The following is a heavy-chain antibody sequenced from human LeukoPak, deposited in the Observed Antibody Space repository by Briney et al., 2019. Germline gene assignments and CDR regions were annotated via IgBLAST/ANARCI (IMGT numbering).Heavy chain of an antibody. V-gene: IGHV3-23*01. Sequence: GGSLRLSCAASGFTFSSYAMAWVRQAPGTGLEWVSGISGSGDATWYADSVKGRFTISRDNSKNTVSLQMNSLRPEDTAIYYCAKCSRSSCFAAGAFDCWGQGTQVTVSS. CDR2: ISGSGDAT. D-gene: IGHD2-15*01. CDR1: GFTFSSYA. J-gene: IGHJ4*02. CDR3: AKCSRSSCFAAGAFDC.